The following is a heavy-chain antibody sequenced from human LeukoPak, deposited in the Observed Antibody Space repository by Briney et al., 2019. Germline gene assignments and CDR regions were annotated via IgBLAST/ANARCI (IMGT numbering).Heavy chain of an antibody. CDR3: ARGRSDYDFWSGYANFDY. Sequence: GESLRLSCAASGFTFDNYNMDWVRQAPGKGLEWVSYINRRSNSIYYADSVKGRFTISRDNAKNSLYLQMNSLRAEDTAVYYCARGRSDYDFWSGYANFDYWGQGTLVTVSS. V-gene: IGHV3-48*04. CDR1: GFTFDNYN. D-gene: IGHD3-3*01. CDR2: INRRSNSI. J-gene: IGHJ4*02.